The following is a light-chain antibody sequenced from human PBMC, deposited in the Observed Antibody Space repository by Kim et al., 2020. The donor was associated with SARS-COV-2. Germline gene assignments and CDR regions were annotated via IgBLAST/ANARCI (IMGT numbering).Light chain of an antibody. Sequence: SPGQTASITCSGDKLGDKLASWYQQRPGQSPVLVIYQHSNRPSGIPERFSGSNSGNTATLTISGTQAMDEADYYCQAWDSSPNWVFGGGTQLTVL. J-gene: IGLJ3*02. V-gene: IGLV3-1*01. CDR1: KLGDKL. CDR3: QAWDSSPNWV. CDR2: QHS.